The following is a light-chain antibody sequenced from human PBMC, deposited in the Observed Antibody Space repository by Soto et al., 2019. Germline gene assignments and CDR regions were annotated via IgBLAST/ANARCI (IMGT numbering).Light chain of an antibody. CDR2: GAS. CDR1: QSVSSNY. Sequence: DIVLTQSPDTLSLSPGEIATLSCRASQSVSSNYLAWYQQKPGQAPRLLIYGASTRSTGIPDRFSGSGSGTDFTLTISRLEPEDVAVYYCQQYGSSSYTFGQGTRLEIK. J-gene: IGKJ2*01. CDR3: QQYGSSSYT. V-gene: IGKV3-20*01.